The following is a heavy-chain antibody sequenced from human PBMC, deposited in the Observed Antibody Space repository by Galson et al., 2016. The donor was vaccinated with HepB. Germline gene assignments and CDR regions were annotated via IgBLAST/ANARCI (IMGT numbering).Heavy chain of an antibody. Sequence: ETLSLTCTVSGGSISSSSSYWGWIRQPPGKGLEWIGSIYYSGSTSYSGSTYYNPTLKSRVTISIDTSENQFSLRLTSVTAADTAIYYCARDIVMAVAAAGARFDPWGQGTLVIVSS. J-gene: IGHJ5*02. V-gene: IGHV4-39*01. CDR2: IYYSGSTSYSGST. D-gene: IGHD2-15*01. CDR1: GGSISSSSSY. CDR3: ARDIVMAVAAAGARFDP.